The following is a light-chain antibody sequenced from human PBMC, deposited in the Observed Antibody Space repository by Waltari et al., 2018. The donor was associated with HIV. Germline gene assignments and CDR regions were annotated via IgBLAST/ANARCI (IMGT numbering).Light chain of an antibody. CDR3: QQADSFPIT. J-gene: IGKJ5*01. Sequence: TQFPSSVSVPVGDRVTITCRASQGISSWLAWYQQKPGKAPNLLIYAASTLQSGVPSRFSGSISETDFTLTINSLQPEDFATYYCQQADSFPITFGQGTRLDLK. CDR2: AAS. V-gene: IGKV1D-12*01. CDR1: QGISSW.